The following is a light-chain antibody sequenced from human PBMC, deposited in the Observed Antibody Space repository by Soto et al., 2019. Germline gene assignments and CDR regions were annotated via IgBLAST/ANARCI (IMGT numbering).Light chain of an antibody. CDR2: DAS. J-gene: IGKJ4*01. CDR1: QSVSSY. Sequence: EIVLTQSPATLSLSPGERATLSCRASQSVSSYLAWYQQKPAQAPRLLIYDASNRATGIPARFSGSGSGTDFPLTISSLEPEDFAVYYCQQRSNWTFGGGTKVEIK. CDR3: QQRSNWT. V-gene: IGKV3-11*01.